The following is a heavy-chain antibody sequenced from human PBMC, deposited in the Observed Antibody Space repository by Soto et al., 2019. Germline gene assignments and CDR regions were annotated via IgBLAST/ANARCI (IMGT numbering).Heavy chain of an antibody. D-gene: IGHD1-26*01. V-gene: IGHV1-46*01. J-gene: IGHJ5*02. CDR1: RDTFTSYY. CDR3: ARSSGGNFGIIIEGTNWFDP. CDR2: INPHGGST. Sequence: GASVKVSCKAPRDTFTSYYINWVRQASGQGLEWMGVINPHGGSTAYAQKFKGRVTLTRDTSASTVYMEVSSLTSEDTAMYYCARSSGGNFGIIIEGTNWFDPWGQGTLVTVSS.